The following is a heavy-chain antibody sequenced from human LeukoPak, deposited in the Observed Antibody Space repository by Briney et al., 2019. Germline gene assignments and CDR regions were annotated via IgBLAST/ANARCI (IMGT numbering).Heavy chain of an antibody. V-gene: IGHV3-30*04. J-gene: IGHJ4*02. D-gene: IGHD3-22*01. CDR2: ISYDGSNK. Sequence: RRSLRLSCAASGFTFSSYAMHWVRQAPGKGLEWVAVISYDGSNKYHADSVKGRFTISRDNSKNTLYLQMNSLRAEDTAVYYCARGLEGTYYYDSSGSIFDYWGQGTLVTVSS. CDR3: ARGLEGTYYYDSSGSIFDY. CDR1: GFTFSSYA.